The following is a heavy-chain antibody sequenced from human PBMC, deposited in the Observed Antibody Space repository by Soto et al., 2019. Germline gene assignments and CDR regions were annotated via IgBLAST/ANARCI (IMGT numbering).Heavy chain of an antibody. J-gene: IGHJ6*02. CDR1: GFTFSNAW. CDR2: IKSKTDGGTT. V-gene: IGHV3-15*07. CDR3: STVTRGENYYYYYGMDV. Sequence: GGSLRLSCAGSGFTFSNAWMNWVRQATGKGLERVGRIKSKTDGGTTDYAAPVKGRFTISRDDSENTVYLQMNSLKTEDTAVYYCSTVTRGENYYYYYGMDVWGQGTTVTVSS. D-gene: IGHD4-17*01.